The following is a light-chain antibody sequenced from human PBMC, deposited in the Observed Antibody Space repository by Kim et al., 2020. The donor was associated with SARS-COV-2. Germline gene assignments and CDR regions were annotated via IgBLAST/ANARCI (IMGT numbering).Light chain of an antibody. Sequence: QSALTQPPSASGSPGQSVTISCTGTSSDVGGYNYVSWYQQHPGKAPKLMIYEVSKRPSGVPDRFSGSKSGNTASLTVSGPQAEDEADYYCSSYAGSNRGVFGGGTQLTVL. CDR3: SSYAGSNRGV. CDR1: SSDVGGYNY. J-gene: IGLJ3*02. V-gene: IGLV2-8*01. CDR2: EVS.